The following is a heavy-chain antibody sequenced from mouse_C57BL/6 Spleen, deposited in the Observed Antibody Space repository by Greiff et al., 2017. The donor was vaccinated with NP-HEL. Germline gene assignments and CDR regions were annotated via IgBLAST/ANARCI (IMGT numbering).Heavy chain of an antibody. CDR3: ARAITAVVARAPWFAD. D-gene: IGHD1-1*01. CDR2: ISYDGSN. V-gene: IGHV3-6*01. J-gene: IGHJ3*01. Sequence: EVQLVESGPGLVKPSQSLSLTCSVTGYSITSGYYWYWIRQFPGNKLEWMGYISYDGSNNYNPSFKNRFSITRDTSKNQFFLKLNSVTTEDTATXYCARAITAVVARAPWFADWGQGTLVTVSA. CDR1: GYSITSGYY.